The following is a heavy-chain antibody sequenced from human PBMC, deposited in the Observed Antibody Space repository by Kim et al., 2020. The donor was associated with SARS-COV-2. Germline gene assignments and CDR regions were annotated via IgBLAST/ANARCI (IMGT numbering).Heavy chain of an antibody. CDR2: IYYTGTP. V-gene: IGHV4-59*08. CDR3: ARHLDASDPFYTLVY. D-gene: IGHD3-16*01. CDR1: GASIDSLY. Sequence: SETLSLTCTVSGASIDSLYWGWVRQTPERGLEWIASIYYTGTPHYNPSLKSRVTISLDRSRNRFSLRLTSVTAADTATYFCARHLDASDPFYTLVYWGQGILVTVSS. J-gene: IGHJ4*02.